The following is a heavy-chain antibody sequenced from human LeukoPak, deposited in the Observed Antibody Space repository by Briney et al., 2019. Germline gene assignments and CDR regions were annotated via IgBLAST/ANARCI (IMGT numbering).Heavy chain of an antibody. CDR3: ATLLYFTPYSI. Sequence: PGGSLRLSCAASGFTFSSYWMSWVRQAPGKGLEWVANIKQDGSEKYYVDSVKGRFTISRNNAKNSLYLQMNSLRAEDTAVYYCATLLYFTPYSIWGQGTLVTVSS. CDR2: IKQDGSEK. D-gene: IGHD2-2*02. CDR1: GFTFSSYW. V-gene: IGHV3-7*01. J-gene: IGHJ4*02.